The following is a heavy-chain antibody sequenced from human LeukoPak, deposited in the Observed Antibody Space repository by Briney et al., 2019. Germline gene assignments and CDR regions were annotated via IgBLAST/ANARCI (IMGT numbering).Heavy chain of an antibody. D-gene: IGHD1-1*01. Sequence: GGSLRLSCAASGFTLNSYGMSWVRQAPGKGLEWVSSISGSRTYYADSVKGRFTISRDNSKNTLYPQMSSLRAEDTAVYYCSKDLRIGTLGYFDYWGQGTLVSVSS. CDR3: SKDLRIGTLGYFDY. J-gene: IGHJ4*02. CDR1: GFTLNSYG. CDR2: ISGSRT. V-gene: IGHV3-23*01.